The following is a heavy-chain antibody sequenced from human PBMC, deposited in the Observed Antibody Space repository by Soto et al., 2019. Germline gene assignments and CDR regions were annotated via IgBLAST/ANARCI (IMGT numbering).Heavy chain of an antibody. D-gene: IGHD3-3*01. CDR1: GFTFSSYW. CDR2: IKQDGSEK. J-gene: IGHJ4*02. V-gene: IGHV3-7*01. Sequence: GGSLRLSCAASGFTFSSYWMSWVRQAPGKGLEWVANIKQDGSEKYYVDSVKGRFTISRDNAKNSLYLQMNSLRAEDTAVYYCARDPLYYDFWSGYYPDFDYWGQGTLVTVSS. CDR3: ARDPLYYDFWSGYYPDFDY.